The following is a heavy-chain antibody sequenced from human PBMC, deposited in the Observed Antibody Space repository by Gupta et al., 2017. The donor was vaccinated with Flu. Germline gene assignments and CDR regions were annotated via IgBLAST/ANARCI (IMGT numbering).Heavy chain of an antibody. CDR2: ISWNSGSI. CDR1: DYA. J-gene: IGHJ4*02. Sequence: DYAMHWVRQAPGKGLEWVSGISWNSGSIGYADSVKGRFTISRDNAKNSLYLQMNSLRAEDTALYYCAKALYNWWPPYFDYWGQGTLVTVSS. D-gene: IGHD1-20*01. CDR3: AKALYNWWPPYFDY. V-gene: IGHV3-9*01.